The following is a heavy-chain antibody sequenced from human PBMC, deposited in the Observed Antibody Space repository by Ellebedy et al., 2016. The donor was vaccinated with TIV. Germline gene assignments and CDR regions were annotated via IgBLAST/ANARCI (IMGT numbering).Heavy chain of an antibody. CDR1: GDSINTKY. Sequence: SETLSLTXSLSGDSINTKYWNWVRQPPGKGLEWIGYIDYSGDTNYNPTFKSRVTISADTSKNQFSLRLNSMTAADTAVYFCVTGVGWQPDYWGQGTLVTVSS. V-gene: IGHV4-59*01. CDR3: VTGVGWQPDY. J-gene: IGHJ4*02. CDR2: IDYSGDT. D-gene: IGHD4-23*01.